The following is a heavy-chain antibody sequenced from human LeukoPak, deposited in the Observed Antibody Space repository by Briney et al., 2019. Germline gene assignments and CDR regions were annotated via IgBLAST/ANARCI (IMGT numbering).Heavy chain of an antibody. CDR2: IKQDGSEK. CDR1: GFTFSSYW. CDR3: ARVALIGSYSAEYFQH. Sequence: GGSLRLSCAASGFTFSSYWMSWVRQAPGKGLEWVANIKQDGSEKYYVDSVKGRFTISRDNAKNSLYLQMNSLRAEDTAVYYCARVALIGSYSAEYFQHWGQGTLVTVSS. D-gene: IGHD1-26*01. J-gene: IGHJ1*01. V-gene: IGHV3-7*01.